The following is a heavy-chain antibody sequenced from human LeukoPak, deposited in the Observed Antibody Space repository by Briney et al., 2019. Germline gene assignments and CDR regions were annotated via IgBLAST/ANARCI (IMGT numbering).Heavy chain of an antibody. Sequence: SETLSLTCTVSGGSISSYYWSWIRQPPGKGLEWIGFIYCSGSTNYNPSLKSRITISVVTSKNQFSLKLSSVTAADTAVYYCASPGIVAAGTDRGFDYWGQGTLVTVPS. D-gene: IGHD6-13*01. CDR1: GGSISSYY. J-gene: IGHJ4*02. CDR3: ASPGIVAAGTDRGFDY. CDR2: IYCSGST. V-gene: IGHV4-59*01.